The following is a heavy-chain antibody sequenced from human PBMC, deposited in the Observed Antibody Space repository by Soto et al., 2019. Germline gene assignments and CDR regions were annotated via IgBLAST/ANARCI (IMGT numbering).Heavy chain of an antibody. CDR3: AKDRQFLEWLLHEYNWFDP. V-gene: IGHV4-31*03. D-gene: IGHD3-3*01. CDR2: ISYSGST. J-gene: IGHJ5*02. Sequence: PSETLSLTCTVSGGSISSGGYYWSWIRQHPGTGLEWIGHISYSGSTYYNTSLKSRVTISVDTSRNQFSLIVNSVTAADTAVYYCAKDRQFLEWLLHEYNWFDPWGQGTLVTVSS. CDR1: GGSISSGGYY.